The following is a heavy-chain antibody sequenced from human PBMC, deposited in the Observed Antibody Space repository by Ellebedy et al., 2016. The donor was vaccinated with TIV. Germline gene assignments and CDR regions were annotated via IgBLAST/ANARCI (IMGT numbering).Heavy chain of an antibody. CDR3: ASSRWGY. D-gene: IGHD3-16*01. J-gene: IGHJ4*02. V-gene: IGHV3-21*01. Sequence: GESLKISCAASGFTFSSYAMNWVRQAPGKGLEWVSSISSSSSYIYYADSVKGRFTISRDNAKNSLYLQMNSLRAEDTAVYYCASSRWGYWGQGTLVTVSS. CDR2: ISSSSSYI. CDR1: GFTFSSYA.